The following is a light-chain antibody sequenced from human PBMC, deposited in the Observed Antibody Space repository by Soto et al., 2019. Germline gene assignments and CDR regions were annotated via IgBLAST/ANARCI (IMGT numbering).Light chain of an antibody. CDR1: SSDVGGYNY. J-gene: IGLJ1*01. Sequence: QSVLTQPASVSGSPGQSITISCTGTSSDVGGYNYVSWYQRHTGKAPKLMIYEVSNRPSGVSNRFSGSKSGNTASLTISGLHADDEADYYCSSYTSSSTPYVFGTGTKVTV. CDR2: EVS. V-gene: IGLV2-14*01. CDR3: SSYTSSSTPYV.